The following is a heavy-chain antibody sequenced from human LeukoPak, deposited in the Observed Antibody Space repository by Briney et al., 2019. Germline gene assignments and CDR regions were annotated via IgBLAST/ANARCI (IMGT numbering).Heavy chain of an antibody. J-gene: IGHJ4*02. Sequence: GGSLRLSCAASGFTFSNAWMSWVRQAPGKGLEWVGRIKRKTGGGTTDYAAPVKGRFTISRDDSNNTLYLQMNSLKTEDTAVYYCTTKGHSSGWYWGQGTLVTVSP. CDR1: GFTFSNAW. CDR2: IKRKTGGGTT. D-gene: IGHD6-19*01. CDR3: TTKGHSSGWY. V-gene: IGHV3-15*01.